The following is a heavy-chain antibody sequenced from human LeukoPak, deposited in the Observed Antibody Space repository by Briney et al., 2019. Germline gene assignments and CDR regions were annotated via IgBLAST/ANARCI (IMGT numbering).Heavy chain of an antibody. CDR1: GFTFTSSS. J-gene: IGHJ4*02. CDR3: AAVFGSGYYYYFDY. D-gene: IGHD3-22*01. V-gene: IGHV1-58*02. CDR2: IAVGSGNT. Sequence: GASLKVSCKASGFTFTSSSMQWVRQARGQRLEWIGWIAVGSGNTNYAQKFQGRVTITRDMSTSTAYMELSSLRSEDTAVYYCAAVFGSGYYYYFDYWGRGTLVTVSS.